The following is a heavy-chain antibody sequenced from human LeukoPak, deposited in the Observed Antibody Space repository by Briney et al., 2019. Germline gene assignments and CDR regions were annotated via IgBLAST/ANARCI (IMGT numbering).Heavy chain of an antibody. J-gene: IGHJ5*02. D-gene: IGHD6-19*01. Sequence: ASVKVSCKASGYTFTDYYMHWVRPAPGQGLEWVGWINPNSGGTNYAQKFQGRVTMTRDTSISTAYMELSRLRSDDTAVYYCARDYGSGWYGWFDPWGQGTLVTVSS. CDR1: GYTFTDYY. CDR3: ARDYGSGWYGWFDP. V-gene: IGHV1-2*02. CDR2: INPNSGGT.